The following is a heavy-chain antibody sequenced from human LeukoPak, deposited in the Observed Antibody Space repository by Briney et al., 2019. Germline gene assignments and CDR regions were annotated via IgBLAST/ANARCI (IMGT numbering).Heavy chain of an antibody. V-gene: IGHV4-59*01. J-gene: IGHJ6*04. Sequence: SETLSLTCTVSGGSISTYYWSWIRQPPGKGLEWIGYIYYSGSTNYNPSLKSRVTMSVDTSKNQFSLKLSSVSAADTAVYYCARVEASCGGDGYSRWMDVWGRGTTVTVSS. CDR3: ARVEASCGGDGYSRWMDV. D-gene: IGHD2-21*02. CDR2: IYYSGST. CDR1: GGSISTYY.